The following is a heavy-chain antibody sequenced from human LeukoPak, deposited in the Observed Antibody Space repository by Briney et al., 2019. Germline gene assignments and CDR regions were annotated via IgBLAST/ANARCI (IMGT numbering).Heavy chain of an antibody. CDR3: ASRRGSIGYFDY. V-gene: IGHV4-59*08. Sequence: SETLSLTCAVYGGSFSGYYWSWIRQPPGKGLEWIGYIYYSGSTNYNPSLKSRVTISVDTSKNQFSLKLSSVTAADTAVYYCASRRGSIGYFDYWGQGTLVTVSS. CDR2: IYYSGST. CDR1: GGSFSGYY. J-gene: IGHJ4*02. D-gene: IGHD2-15*01.